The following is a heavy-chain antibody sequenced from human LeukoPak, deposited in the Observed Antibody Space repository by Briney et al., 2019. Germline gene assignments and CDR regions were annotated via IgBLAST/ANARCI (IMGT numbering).Heavy chain of an antibody. J-gene: IGHJ3*02. CDR2: INWNGGST. CDR1: GFTFDDYG. Sequence: GGSLRLSCAASGFTFDDYGMSWVRQAPGKGLEWVSGINWNGGSTGYADSVKGRFTLSRDNAKNSLYLQMNSLRAEDTAVYYCARDLPGYSYRGRDAFDIWGQGTMVTVSS. CDR3: ARDLPGYSYRGRDAFDI. V-gene: IGHV3-20*04. D-gene: IGHD5-18*01.